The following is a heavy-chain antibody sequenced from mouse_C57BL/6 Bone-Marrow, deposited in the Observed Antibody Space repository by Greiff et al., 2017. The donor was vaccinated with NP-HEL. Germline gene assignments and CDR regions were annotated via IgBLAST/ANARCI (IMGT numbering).Heavy chain of an antibody. CDR3: ARRSNDAMDY. J-gene: IGHJ4*01. D-gene: IGHD2-5*01. Sequence: EVQLVESGPGLVKPSQSLSLTCSVTGYSITSGYYWNWIRQFPGNKLEWMGYISYDGSNNYNPSLKNRISITRDTSKNQFFLKLNSVTTEDTATYYCARRSNDAMDYWGQGTSVTVSS. CDR2: ISYDGSN. V-gene: IGHV3-6*01. CDR1: GYSITSGYY.